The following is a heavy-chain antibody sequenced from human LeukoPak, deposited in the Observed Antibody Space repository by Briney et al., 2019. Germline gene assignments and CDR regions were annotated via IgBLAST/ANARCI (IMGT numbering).Heavy chain of an antibody. CDR1: GFTFSSYE. CDR3: ARIVGATTPDY. J-gene: IGHJ4*02. D-gene: IGHD1-26*01. Sequence: GGSLRLSCAASGFTFSSYEMNWVRQAPGKGLEWVSVIYSGGSTYYADSVKGRFTISRDNSKNTLYLQMNSLRAEDTAVYYCARIVGATTPDYWGQGTLVTVSS. CDR2: IYSGGST. V-gene: IGHV3-53*01.